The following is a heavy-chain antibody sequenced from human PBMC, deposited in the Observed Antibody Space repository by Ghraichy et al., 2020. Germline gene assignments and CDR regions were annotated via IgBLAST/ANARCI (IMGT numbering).Heavy chain of an antibody. Sequence: SETLSLTCAVYGGSFSGYYWSWICQPPGKGLEWIGEINHSGSTNYNPSLKSRVTISVDTSKNQFSLKLSSVTAADTAVYYCARSAAIEYSSSWYFWFDPWGQGTLVTVSS. V-gene: IGHV4-34*01. D-gene: IGHD6-13*01. CDR1: GGSFSGYY. CDR2: INHSGST. J-gene: IGHJ5*02. CDR3: ARSAAIEYSSSWYFWFDP.